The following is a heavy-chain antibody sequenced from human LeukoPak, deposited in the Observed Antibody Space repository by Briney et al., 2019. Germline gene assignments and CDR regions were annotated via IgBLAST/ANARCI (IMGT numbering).Heavy chain of an antibody. CDR1: GFTFSSYG. J-gene: IGHJ4*02. V-gene: IGHV3-30*18. Sequence: GGSLRLSCAASGFTFSSYGMHWVRQAPGKGLEWVAVISYDGSNKYYADSVKGRFTISRDNSKNTLYLQMNSLRAEDTAVYCCAKLGVVPADFDYWGQGTLVTVSS. CDR2: ISYDGSNK. CDR3: AKLGVVPADFDY. D-gene: IGHD2-2*01.